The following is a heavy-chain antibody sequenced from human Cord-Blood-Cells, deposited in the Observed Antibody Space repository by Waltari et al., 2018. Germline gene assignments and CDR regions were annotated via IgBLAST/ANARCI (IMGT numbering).Heavy chain of an antibody. CDR2: VNPNSSAT. Sequence: VQLVQSGAEVKKPGASVKVSCKASVYTFTGYYMHWVRQAPGQGLKWMGVVNPNSSATDTAKKCQSGVTRARAASSTTVYMDVSRLRADDTSVYYCARGPSSTVTRNYYYMDVWGKGTTVTVSS. D-gene: IGHD4-4*01. CDR1: VYTFTGYY. V-gene: IGHV1-2*01. CDR3: ARGPSSTVTRNYYYMDV. J-gene: IGHJ6*03.